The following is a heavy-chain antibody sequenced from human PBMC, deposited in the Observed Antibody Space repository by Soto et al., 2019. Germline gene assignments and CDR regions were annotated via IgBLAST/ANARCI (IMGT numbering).Heavy chain of an antibody. CDR3: ARDLDGAGSGSYDWFDP. Sequence: SETLSLTCAVSGGSISSSNWWSWVRQPPGKGLEWIGEIYLSGSTNYNPSLKSRVTMSVDKSKNQFSLKLSSVTAADTAVYYCARDLDGAGSGSYDWFDPWGQGTLVTVSS. V-gene: IGHV4-4*02. CDR1: GGSISSSNW. D-gene: IGHD3-10*01. CDR2: IYLSGST. J-gene: IGHJ5*02.